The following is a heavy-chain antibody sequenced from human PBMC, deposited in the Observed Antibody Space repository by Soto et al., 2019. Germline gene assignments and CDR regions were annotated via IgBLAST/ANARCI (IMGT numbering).Heavy chain of an antibody. Sequence: SVKVSCKASGGTFSSYAISWVRQAPGQGLEWMGGIIPIFGTANYAQKFQGRVTITADKSTSTAYMELSSLRSEDTAVYYCARKICSTLRNDWFGPWGRGTMGTACS. CDR1: GGTFSSYA. CDR2: IIPIFGTA. J-gene: IGHJ5*02. D-gene: IGHD6-13*01. CDR3: ARKICSTLRNDWFGP. V-gene: IGHV1-69*06.